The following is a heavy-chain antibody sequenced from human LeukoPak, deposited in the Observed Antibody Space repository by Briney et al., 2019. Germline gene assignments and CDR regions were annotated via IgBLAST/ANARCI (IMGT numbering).Heavy chain of an antibody. J-gene: IGHJ4*02. Sequence: SETLSLTCTVSDGSISNSSFYWGWIRQPPGKGLEWIGNIYYSGNTYYNSSLRSRVTISVDTSKNQFSLKLSSVTAADTAVYYCARHSADRDILRYCSSTSCYPYYFDYWGQGTLVTVSS. CDR1: DGSISNSSFY. V-gene: IGHV4-39*01. CDR3: ARHSADRDILRYCSSTSCYPYYFDY. D-gene: IGHD2-2*01. CDR2: IYYSGNT.